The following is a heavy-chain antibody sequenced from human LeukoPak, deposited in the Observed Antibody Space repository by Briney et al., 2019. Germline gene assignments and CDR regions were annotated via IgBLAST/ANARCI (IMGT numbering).Heavy chain of an antibody. J-gene: IGHJ3*02. D-gene: IGHD2-21*02. CDR2: IYFTATP. V-gene: IGHV4-31*03. CDR1: GGSINSGGYY. Sequence: PSETLSLTCTVSGGSINSGGYYWNWIRQYPGKGLECIGHIYFTATPYHNPALKSRVTISLDTSENQFSLKLTSVTAADTAVYYCARKPPRRVVVTAEQSDAFDIWGQGTMVTVSS. CDR3: ARKPPRRVVVTAEQSDAFDI.